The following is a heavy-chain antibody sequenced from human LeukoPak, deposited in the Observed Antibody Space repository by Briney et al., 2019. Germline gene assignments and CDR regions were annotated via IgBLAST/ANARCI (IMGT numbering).Heavy chain of an antibody. V-gene: IGHV1-24*01. Sequence: ASVKVSCKVSGYTLTELSMHWVRQAPGKGLEWMGGFDPEDGETIYAQKFQGRVTMTEDTSTDTAYMELSSLRSEDTAVYYCATAYYDSSGYYLPPDYWGQGTLVTDSS. D-gene: IGHD3-22*01. CDR2: FDPEDGET. CDR3: ATAYYDSSGYYLPPDY. CDR1: GYTLTELS. J-gene: IGHJ4*02.